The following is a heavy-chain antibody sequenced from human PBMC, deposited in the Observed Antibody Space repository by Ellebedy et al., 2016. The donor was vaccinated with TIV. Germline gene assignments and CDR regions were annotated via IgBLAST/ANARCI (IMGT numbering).Heavy chain of an antibody. CDR1: GFTFSNYA. D-gene: IGHD3-10*01. Sequence: GGSLRLSCAASGFTFSNYAMTWVRQAPGKGLEWVSSISGSGGNTYYADSVKGRFTISRVNSKNTLYLQMNSLRPADTAVYYCAKVGGSGTSLDYWGQGTLVTVSS. J-gene: IGHJ4*02. CDR2: ISGSGGNT. CDR3: AKVGGSGTSLDY. V-gene: IGHV3-23*01.